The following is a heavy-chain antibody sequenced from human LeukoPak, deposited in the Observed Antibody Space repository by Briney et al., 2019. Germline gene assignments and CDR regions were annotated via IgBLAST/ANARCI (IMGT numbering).Heavy chain of an antibody. CDR1: RFTFSSYW. Sequence: GGSLRLSCAASRFTFSSYWMHWVRQAPGKGLVWVSRINSDGSSTSYADSVKGRFTISRDNAKNTLYLQMNSLRAEDTAVYYCARVFCSSTSCYGDENWFDPWGQGTLVTVSS. CDR3: ARVFCSSTSCYGDENWFDP. V-gene: IGHV3-74*01. J-gene: IGHJ5*02. D-gene: IGHD2-2*01. CDR2: INSDGSST.